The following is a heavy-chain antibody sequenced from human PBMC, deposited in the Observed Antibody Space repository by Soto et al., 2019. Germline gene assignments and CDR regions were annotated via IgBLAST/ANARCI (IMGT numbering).Heavy chain of an antibody. J-gene: IGHJ4*02. CDR1: GFTPSDVW. V-gene: IGHV3-15*01. CDR3: VKEYCGEFH. Sequence: EVQLVESGGGVVKPGGSLRLSCAASGFTPSDVWMSWVRQAPGKGLECVARIKTKSQGDIREYAAPVQGRFTISRDDSTDTLSLQMNSLGAEDTGFYYCVKEYCGEFHWGQGTLVTVSS. D-gene: IGHD3-10*01. CDR2: IKTKSQGDIR.